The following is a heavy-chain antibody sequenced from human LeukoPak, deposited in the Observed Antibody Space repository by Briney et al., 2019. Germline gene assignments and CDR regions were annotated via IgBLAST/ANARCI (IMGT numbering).Heavy chain of an antibody. CDR3: ARDEGPYYYGSGSYYHSYYMDV. D-gene: IGHD3-10*01. J-gene: IGHJ6*03. Sequence: GGSLRLSCAASGFTFSSYSMNWVRQAPGKGLEWVSYISSSGSTIYYADSVKGRFTISRDNAKNSLYLQMNSLRAEDTAVYYCARDEGPYYYGSGSYYHSYYMDVWGKGTTVTISS. CDR2: ISSSGSTI. CDR1: GFTFSSYS. V-gene: IGHV3-48*04.